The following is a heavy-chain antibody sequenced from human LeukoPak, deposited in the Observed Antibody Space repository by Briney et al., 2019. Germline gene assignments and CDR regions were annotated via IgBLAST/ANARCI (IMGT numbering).Heavy chain of an antibody. CDR2: VDPEDGET. CDR1: GYTFTDYY. J-gene: IGHJ6*03. CDR3: ARSGGSGTYYYYYMDV. D-gene: IGHD3-10*01. V-gene: IGHV1-69-2*01. Sequence: GASVKVSCKVSGYTFTDYYMHWVQQAPGKGLEWMGLVDPEDGETIYAEKFQGRVTITADTSTDTAYMELSSLRSEDTAVYYCARSGGSGTYYYYYMDVWGKGTTVTVSS.